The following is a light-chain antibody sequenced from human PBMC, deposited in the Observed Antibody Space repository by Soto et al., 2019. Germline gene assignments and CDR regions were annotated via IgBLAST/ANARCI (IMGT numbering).Light chain of an antibody. CDR2: VNSDGSH. Sequence: QSVLSQSPSASASLGASVKLTCTLSSGHSRYAIAWHQQQPEKGPRYLMKVNSDGSHNKGDGIPDRFSGSTSGAERYLTISILQSEDEADYYCQTWGNGIRVFGGGTKLHVL. V-gene: IGLV4-69*01. CDR1: SGHSRYA. CDR3: QTWGNGIRV. J-gene: IGLJ2*01.